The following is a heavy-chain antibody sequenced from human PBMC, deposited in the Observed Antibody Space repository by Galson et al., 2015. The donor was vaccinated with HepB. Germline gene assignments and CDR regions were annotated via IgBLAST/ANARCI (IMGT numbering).Heavy chain of an antibody. Sequence: SLRLSCAASGFSFARYAMTWVRQAPGKGLEWVSSITSSGGNRYYTDSVKGRFPVSRDNSKNTLLLQLNRLRAEDTAMYFCAKDGIMVANKPYHFHYWGQGTLVTGSS. CDR3: AKDGIMVANKPYHFHY. V-gene: IGHV3-23*01. J-gene: IGHJ4*02. CDR1: GFSFARYA. D-gene: IGHD1-26*01. CDR2: ITSSGGNR.